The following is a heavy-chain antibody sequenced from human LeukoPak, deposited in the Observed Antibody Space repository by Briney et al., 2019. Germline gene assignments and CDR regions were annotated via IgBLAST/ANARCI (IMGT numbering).Heavy chain of an antibody. CDR3: ARVAMVRGADYGMDV. V-gene: IGHV4-34*01. CDR2: INHSGST. J-gene: IGHJ6*02. D-gene: IGHD3-10*01. Sequence: PSETLSLTCAVYGGSFSGYYWSWIRQPPGKGLEWIGEINHSGSTNYNPSLKSRVTISVDTSKNQFSLKLSSVTAADTAVYYCARVAMVRGADYGMDVWGQGTTVTVSS. CDR1: GGSFSGYY.